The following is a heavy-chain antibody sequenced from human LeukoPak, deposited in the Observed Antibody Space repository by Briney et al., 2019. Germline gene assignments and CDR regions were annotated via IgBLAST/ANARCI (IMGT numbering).Heavy chain of an antibody. V-gene: IGHV3-53*01. CDR3: AGEPSRGLYYFDL. CDR2: RYSGGSI. CDR1: GLILSSNY. J-gene: IGHJ4*02. D-gene: IGHD3/OR15-3a*01. Sequence: GGSLRLSCAASGLILSSNYMSWVRQAPGKGLEWVSARYSGGSIYYADCVKGRFTISRDNSKNTLYLQMNSLRAEDTAVYYCAGEPSRGLYYFDLWGQGTLVTVSS.